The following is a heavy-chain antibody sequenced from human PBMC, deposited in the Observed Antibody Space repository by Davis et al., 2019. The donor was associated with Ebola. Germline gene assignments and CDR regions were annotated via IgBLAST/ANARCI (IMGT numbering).Heavy chain of an antibody. V-gene: IGHV4-31*03. CDR3: ARGRDCSSTSCYIFRVTYFDY. D-gene: IGHD2-2*02. CDR1: GGSINSGGYY. J-gene: IGHJ4*02. Sequence: SETLSLTCTVSGGSINSGGYYWSWIRQHPGKGLEWIGYIYYSGSTYYNPSLKSRVTISVDTSKNQFSLKLSSVTAADTAVYYCARGRDCSSTSCYIFRVTYFDYWGQGTLVTVSS. CDR2: IYYSGST.